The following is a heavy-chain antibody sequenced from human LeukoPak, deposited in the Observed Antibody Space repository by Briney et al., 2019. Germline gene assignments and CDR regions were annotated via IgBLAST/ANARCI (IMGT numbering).Heavy chain of an antibody. J-gene: IGHJ5*02. CDR2: INAGNGNT. Sequence: GGSVKVSCKASGYTFTSYAMHWVRQAPGQRLEWMGWINAGNGNTKYSQKFQGRVTITRDTSASTAYMELSSLRSEDTAVYYCAREGRAWGNWFDPWGQGTLVTVSS. CDR3: AREGRAWGNWFDP. D-gene: IGHD7-27*01. CDR1: GYTFTSYA. V-gene: IGHV1-3*01.